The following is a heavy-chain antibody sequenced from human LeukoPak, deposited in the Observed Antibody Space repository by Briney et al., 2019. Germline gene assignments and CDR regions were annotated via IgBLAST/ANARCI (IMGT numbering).Heavy chain of an antibody. CDR3: ARESRYSGTFTRGLGY. CDR2: INPNSGGT. Sequence: GASVKVSCKASGYTFTGYYMHWVRQAPGQGLEWMGWINPNSGGTNYAQKFQGRVTMTRDTSISTAYMELSRLRSDDTAVYYCARESRYSGTFTRGLGYWGQGTLVTVSS. J-gene: IGHJ4*02. CDR1: GYTFTGYY. V-gene: IGHV1-2*02. D-gene: IGHD1-26*01.